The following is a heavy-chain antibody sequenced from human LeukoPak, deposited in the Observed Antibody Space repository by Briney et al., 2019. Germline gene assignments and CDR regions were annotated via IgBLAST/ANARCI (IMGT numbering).Heavy chain of an antibody. CDR2: IYSSGTT. D-gene: IGHD3-22*01. Sequence: TSETLSLTCAVYGGSFSGYYWTWMRQPPGKGLEWIGYIYSSGTTKYNPSLKSRVTIAIDTSRNKISLKLSSVTAADTAVYYCARGRANYDSTGYYYWGQGILVTVSS. CDR3: ARGRANYDSTGYYY. J-gene: IGHJ4*02. CDR1: GGSFSGYY. V-gene: IGHV4-59*01.